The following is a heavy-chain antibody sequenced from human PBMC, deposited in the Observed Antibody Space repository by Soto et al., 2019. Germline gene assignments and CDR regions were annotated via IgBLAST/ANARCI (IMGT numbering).Heavy chain of an antibody. CDR1: GGSISGYY. V-gene: IGHV4-59*12. J-gene: IGHJ4*02. Sequence: SETLSLTCTVSGGSISGYYWSWIRQPPGKGLEWIGYMYYTGSTDYNPSFKSRVTISIDRSKNQFSLKLSSVTAADTAVYYCARVPDYWGQGILVTVSS. D-gene: IGHD2-2*01. CDR2: MYYTGST. CDR3: ARVPDY.